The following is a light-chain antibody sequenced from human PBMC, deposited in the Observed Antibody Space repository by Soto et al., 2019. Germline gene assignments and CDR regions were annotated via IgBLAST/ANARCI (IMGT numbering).Light chain of an antibody. J-gene: IGKJ5*01. V-gene: IGKV3-20*01. Sequence: EIVLTQSPGTLSLSPGERVTLSCRASQSLTSRYLAWYQQKAGQAPRLLMYESSSRATGIPDRVSRSGSGSYLSLTFSRLDPEGFGVEYCPQSSRAPINFGQGTRLEIK. CDR3: PQSSRAPIN. CDR1: QSLTSRY. CDR2: ESS.